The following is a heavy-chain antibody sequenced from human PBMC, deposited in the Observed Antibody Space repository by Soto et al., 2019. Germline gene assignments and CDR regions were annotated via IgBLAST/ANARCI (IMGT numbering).Heavy chain of an antibody. CDR3: ARAHDSPPPQGGNYFDY. D-gene: IGHD3-16*01. Sequence: SETLSLTCTGSGGSISSYYWSWIRQPPGKGLEWIGYIYYSGSTNYNPSLKSRVTISVDTSKNQFSLKLSSVTAADTAVYYCARAHDSPPPQGGNYFDYWGQGALVTVSS. J-gene: IGHJ4*02. CDR2: IYYSGST. V-gene: IGHV4-59*01. CDR1: GGSISSYY.